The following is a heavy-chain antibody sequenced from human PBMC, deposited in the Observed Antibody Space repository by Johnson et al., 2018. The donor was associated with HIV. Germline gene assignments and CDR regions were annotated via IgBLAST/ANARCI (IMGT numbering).Heavy chain of an antibody. CDR2: ISYDGTNR. J-gene: IGHJ3*02. V-gene: IGHV3-30*17. CDR3: ARGRAAFDM. CDR1: GFTFSTYA. Sequence: VQVVESGGGVVQPGGSLRLSCAASGFTFSTYAMHWVRQAPGKGLEWLAVISYDGTNRRYGDSVKGRFNISRDNSKNMVSLQLNSLTAEDTAVFYCARGRAAFDMWCQGTMVTVSS.